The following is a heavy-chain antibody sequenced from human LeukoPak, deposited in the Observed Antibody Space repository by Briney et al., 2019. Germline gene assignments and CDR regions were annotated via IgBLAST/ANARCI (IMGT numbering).Heavy chain of an antibody. CDR1: GFTFSSYA. CDR3: ARGVSGYDYYFDY. D-gene: IGHD5-12*01. J-gene: IGHJ4*02. V-gene: IGHV3-30*01. CDR2: ISYDGSNK. Sequence: GGSLRLSCAASGFTFSSYAMHWVRQAPGKGREWGAVISYDGSNKYYADSVKGRFTISRDNSKNTLYLQMNSLRAEDTAVYYCARGVSGYDYYFDYWGQGTLVTVSS.